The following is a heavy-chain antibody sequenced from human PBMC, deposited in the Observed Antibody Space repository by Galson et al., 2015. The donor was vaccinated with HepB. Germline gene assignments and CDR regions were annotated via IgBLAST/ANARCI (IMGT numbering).Heavy chain of an antibody. CDR3: ARVAFSSWYRYFDY. V-gene: IGHV3-66*02. D-gene: IGHD6-13*01. J-gene: IGHJ4*02. CDR1: GFTFSRYA. Sequence: SLRLSCAASGFTFSRYAMTWVRQAPGKGLEWVSVIYSGGSTYYADSVKGRFTISRDNSKNTLYLQMNSLRAEDTAVYYCARVAFSSWYRYFDYWVQGTLVTVSS. CDR2: IYSGGST.